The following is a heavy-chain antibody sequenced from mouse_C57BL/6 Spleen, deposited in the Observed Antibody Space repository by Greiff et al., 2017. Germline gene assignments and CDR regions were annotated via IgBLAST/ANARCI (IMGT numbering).Heavy chain of an antibody. D-gene: IGHD2-1*01. CDR2: IYPGDGDT. CDR1: GYAFSSYW. CDR3: ARSGRSYYGNSFDY. J-gene: IGHJ2*01. V-gene: IGHV1-80*01. Sequence: QVQLQQSGAELVKPGASVKISCKASGYAFSSYWMNWVKQRPGTGLEWIGQIYPGDGDTNYNGKFKGKATLTADKSSSTAYMQLSSLTSEDSAVYFCARSGRSYYGNSFDYWGQGTTLTVSS.